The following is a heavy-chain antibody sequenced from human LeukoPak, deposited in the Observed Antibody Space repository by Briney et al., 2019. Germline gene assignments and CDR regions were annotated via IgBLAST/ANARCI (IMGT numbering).Heavy chain of an antibody. Sequence: GGSLRLSCAASGFTFSSYAMSWVRQAPGKGLEWVSAISGSGGSTYYADSVKGRFTISRDNAKNSLYLQISSLRAEDTAVYYCTKGLWAGVSAARDWGQGALVTVSS. J-gene: IGHJ4*02. D-gene: IGHD2-8*01. CDR1: GFTFSSYA. CDR3: TKGLWAGVSAARD. V-gene: IGHV3-23*01. CDR2: ISGSGGST.